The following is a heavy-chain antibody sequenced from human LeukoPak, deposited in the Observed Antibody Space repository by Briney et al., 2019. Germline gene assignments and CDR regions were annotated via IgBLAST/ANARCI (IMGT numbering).Heavy chain of an antibody. J-gene: IGHJ4*02. CDR2: ISAYNGNT. V-gene: IGHV1-18*04. Sequence: ASVKVSCKASGYTFTGYYMHWVRQAPGQGLEWMGWISAYNGNTNYAQKLQGRVTMTTDTSTSTAYMELRSLRSDDTAVYYCARETAIAARRFDYWGQGTLVTVSS. CDR1: GYTFTGYY. D-gene: IGHD6-6*01. CDR3: ARETAIAARRFDY.